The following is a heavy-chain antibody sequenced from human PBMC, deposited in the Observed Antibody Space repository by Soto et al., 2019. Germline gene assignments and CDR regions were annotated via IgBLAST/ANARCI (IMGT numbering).Heavy chain of an antibody. D-gene: IGHD3-9*01. V-gene: IGHV3-15*07. J-gene: IGHJ4*02. CDR3: TTDVPTYYDILTGYYHFDY. Sequence: SVSNAWMNWVRQAPGKGLEWVGRIKSKTDGGTTDYAAPVKGRSTISRDDSKNTLYLQMNSLKTEDTAVYYCTTDVPTYYDILTGYYHFDYWGQGTLVTVSS. CDR2: IKSKTDGGTT. CDR1: SVSNAW.